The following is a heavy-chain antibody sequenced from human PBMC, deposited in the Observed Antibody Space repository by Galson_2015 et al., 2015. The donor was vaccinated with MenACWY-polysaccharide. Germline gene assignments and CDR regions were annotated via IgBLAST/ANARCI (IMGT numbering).Heavy chain of an antibody. CDR2: INNAATNT. J-gene: IGHJ5*02. CDR1: GFTFSGHG. CDR3: TTVPYALGSYSSS. D-gene: IGHD3-10*01. Sequence: SLRLSCAASGFTFSGHGMTWVRQSPGRGLEWVSTINNAATNTHYSDSVRGRFTISRDNSRNTLYLQMDSLRSEDTAVYYCTTVPYALGSYSSSWGQGTLVTVSS. V-gene: IGHV3-23*01.